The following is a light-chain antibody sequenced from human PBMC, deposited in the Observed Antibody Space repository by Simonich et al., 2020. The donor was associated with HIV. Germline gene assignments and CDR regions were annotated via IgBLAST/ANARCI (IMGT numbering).Light chain of an antibody. CDR2: DVN. CDR3: SSYTSSSTRV. CDR1: SSDVGGYKY. J-gene: IGLJ3*02. Sequence: QSALTQPVSVSGSPGQSITISCTGTSSDVGGYKYVSWYQQHPGKAPKLMIYDVNYRPSGVSNRFSGSKSGNTASLTISGLQAEDEADYYCSSYTSSSTRVFGGGTKLTVL. V-gene: IGLV2-14*03.